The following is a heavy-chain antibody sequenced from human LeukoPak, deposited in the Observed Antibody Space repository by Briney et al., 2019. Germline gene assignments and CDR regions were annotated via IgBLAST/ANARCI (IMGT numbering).Heavy chain of an antibody. CDR1: GGSISSGGYY. CDR3: ARGPPLIVVVPAAGFDP. Sequence: SQTLSLTCTVSGGSISSGGYYWSWLRQHPGKGLEWIGYIYYSGSTYYNPSLKSRVTISVDTSKNQFSLKLSSVTAADTAVYYCARGPPLIVVVPAAGFDPWGQGTLVTVSS. D-gene: IGHD2-2*01. J-gene: IGHJ5*02. CDR2: IYYSGST. V-gene: IGHV4-31*03.